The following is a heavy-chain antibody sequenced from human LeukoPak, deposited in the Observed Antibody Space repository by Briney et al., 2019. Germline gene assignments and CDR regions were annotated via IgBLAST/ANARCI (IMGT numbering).Heavy chain of an antibody. CDR3: AQPDF. Sequence: SGGSLRLSCVASGITFRSSSMHWVRQAPGKGLEWLAFTRFDGSTKYYADSVKGRFTVSRDNSKSTLYLQMNSLRAEDTAVYYCAQPDFWGQGTLVTVSS. J-gene: IGHJ4*02. CDR2: TRFDGSTK. CDR1: GITFRSSS. V-gene: IGHV3-30*02.